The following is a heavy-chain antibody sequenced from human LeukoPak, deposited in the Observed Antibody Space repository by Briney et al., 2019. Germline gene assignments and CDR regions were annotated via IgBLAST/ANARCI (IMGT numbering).Heavy chain of an antibody. D-gene: IGHD1-26*01. J-gene: IGHJ4*02. Sequence: GGSLRLFCAASGFTFSSSWMSWVRQAPGEGLEWVANIKQDESERHYVDSVKGRFTISRDNAKNSLYLQMNSLRPEDTAVYYCAKDTVGVLDYWGQGILVAVSS. CDR1: GFTFSSSW. CDR2: IKQDESER. CDR3: AKDTVGVLDY. V-gene: IGHV3-7*04.